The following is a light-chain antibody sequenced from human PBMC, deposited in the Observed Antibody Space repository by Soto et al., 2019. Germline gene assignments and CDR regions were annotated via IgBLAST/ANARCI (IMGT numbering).Light chain of an antibody. V-gene: IGLV2-14*01. CDR1: MRDIGAYNL. J-gene: IGLJ2*01. CDR2: EVR. Sequence: QSALTQPASVSGSPGQSITIFCAGTMRDIGAYNLVSWYQQHPGRAPQLSIYEVRNRPSGSSFRFSGSKSGNTASLTISGLQAEDEADYYCSSFTSRSSLIFGGGTKVTVL. CDR3: SSFTSRSSLI.